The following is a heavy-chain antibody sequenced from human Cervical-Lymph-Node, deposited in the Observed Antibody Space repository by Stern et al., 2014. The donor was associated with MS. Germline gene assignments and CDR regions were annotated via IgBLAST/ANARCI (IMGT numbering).Heavy chain of an antibody. CDR2: ILHQFGTT. J-gene: IGHJ4*02. D-gene: IGHD2-15*01. CDR3: TPEHPECSGGYCYSD. CDR1: GGTFSYYP. Sequence: QVQLVESGAEVEKPGASVKVSCRASGGTFSYYPITWVRQAPGKGLEWMGRILHQFGTTNYAQKFQDRGPLTADDRTSTAYMEIGSLRFEDPAVYYCTPEHPECSGGYCYSDWGQGTLVTVSS. V-gene: IGHV1-69*18.